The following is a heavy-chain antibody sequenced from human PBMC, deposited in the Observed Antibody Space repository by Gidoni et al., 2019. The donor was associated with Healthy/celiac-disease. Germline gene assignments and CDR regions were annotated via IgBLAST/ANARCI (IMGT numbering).Heavy chain of an antibody. D-gene: IGHD2-2*01. V-gene: IGHV3-21*01. CDR2: ISSSSSYI. Sequence: EVQLVESGGGLVKPGGSLRLSCSASGFTFSSYSMNWVRQAPGKGLEWVSSISSSSSYIYYADSVKGRFTISRDNAKNSLYLQMNSLRAEDTAVYYCARYCSSTSCDHYYYYYGMDVWGQGTTVTVSS. J-gene: IGHJ6*02. CDR1: GFTFSSYS. CDR3: ARYCSSTSCDHYYYYYGMDV.